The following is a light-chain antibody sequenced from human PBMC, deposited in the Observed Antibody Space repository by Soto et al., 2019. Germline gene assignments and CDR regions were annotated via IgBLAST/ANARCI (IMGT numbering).Light chain of an antibody. CDR1: QSVSSN. CDR3: QQYNNWPPLT. Sequence: EIVLTQSPATLSVSPGARATLSCSAIQSVSSNFAWYQQKPGQAPRLLIYVASTRATGIPARFSGSGSGTEFTLTISSLQSEDFAVYYCQQYNNWPPLTFGGGTKVESK. CDR2: VAS. V-gene: IGKV3-15*01. J-gene: IGKJ4*01.